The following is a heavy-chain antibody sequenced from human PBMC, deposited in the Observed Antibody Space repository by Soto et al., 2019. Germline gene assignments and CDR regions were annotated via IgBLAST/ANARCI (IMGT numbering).Heavy chain of an antibody. V-gene: IGHV5-51*01. CDR1: GYSFTKYW. D-gene: IGHD5-12*01. J-gene: IGHJ6*02. CDR2: IYPDESDT. Sequence: GESLKISCKGSGYSFTKYWIGWVRQMPGKGLEWMAIIYPDESDTRYSPSFQGQVTISADKSISTAYLQMNSLRAEDTAVYYCARDYYRFNSGYGFSMDVWGQGTTVTVSS. CDR3: ARDYYRFNSGYGFSMDV.